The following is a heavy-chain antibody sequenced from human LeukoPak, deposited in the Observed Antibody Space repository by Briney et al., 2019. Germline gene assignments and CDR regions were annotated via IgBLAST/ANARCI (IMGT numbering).Heavy chain of an antibody. D-gene: IGHD2-2*01. V-gene: IGHV4-61*08. Sequence: SETLSLTCTVSGGSISSGGYYWSWIRQPPGKGLEWIGYIYYSGSTNYNPSLKSRVTISVDTSKNQFSLKLSSVTAADTAVYYCASRCSSTSCTRYGMDVWGQGTTVTVSS. CDR1: GGSISSGGYY. CDR3: ASRCSSTSCTRYGMDV. CDR2: IYYSGST. J-gene: IGHJ6*02.